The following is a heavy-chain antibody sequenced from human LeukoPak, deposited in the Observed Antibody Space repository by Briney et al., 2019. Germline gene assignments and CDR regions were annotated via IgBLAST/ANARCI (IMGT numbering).Heavy chain of an antibody. V-gene: IGHV1-69*05. Sequence: SVKVSCKASGGTFSSYAISWVRQAPGQGLEWMGGIIPIFGTANYAQKFQGRVTITTDESTSTAYMELSSLRSEDTAVYYCARGSKRSYGSGSYSRAAPILYYMDVWGKGTTVTVSS. CDR2: IIPIFGTA. CDR3: ARGSKRSYGSGSYSRAAPILYYMDV. CDR1: GGTFSSYA. D-gene: IGHD3-10*01. J-gene: IGHJ6*03.